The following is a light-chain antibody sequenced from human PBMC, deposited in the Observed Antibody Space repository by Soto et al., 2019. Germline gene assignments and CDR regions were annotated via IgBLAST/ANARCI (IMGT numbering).Light chain of an antibody. CDR3: SSYAGGNNWK. J-gene: IGLJ2*01. V-gene: IGLV2-8*01. CDR1: SSDVGAYIY. CDR2: EAT. Sequence: QAVVTQPPSASGSPGQSVTISCTGTSSDVGAYIYVSWYQQHPGKAPKLMIYEATKRPSGVPDRFSGSKSGNTASLTGSGLQVEDEAEYYCSSYAGGNNWKFGVGTKLTVL.